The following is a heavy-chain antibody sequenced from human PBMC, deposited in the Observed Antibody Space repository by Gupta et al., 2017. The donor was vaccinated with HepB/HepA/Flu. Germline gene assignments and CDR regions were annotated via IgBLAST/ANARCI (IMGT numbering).Heavy chain of an antibody. CDR1: GFPFSSCG. Sequence: QVQLVESGGGVVPPGRSLRLPCAASGFPFSSCGMHGVRQAPGKGLEWVAVRWYDGSNKYYADSVKGRFTISRDNSKNTLYLQMNSLRAEDTAVYYCARADQWELLGFFDYWGQGTLVTVSS. V-gene: IGHV3-33*01. D-gene: IGHD1-26*01. CDR3: ARADQWELLGFFDY. J-gene: IGHJ4*02. CDR2: RWYDGSNK.